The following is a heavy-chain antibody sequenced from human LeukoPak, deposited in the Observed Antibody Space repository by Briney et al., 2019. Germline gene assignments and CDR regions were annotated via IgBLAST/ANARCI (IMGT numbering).Heavy chain of an antibody. CDR2: ISAYNGNT. CDR3: ARGNDRSGSSYDAFDI. CDR1: GYTFTNYG. Sequence: ASVKVSCKASGYTFTNYGISWVRQAPGQGLEWMGWISAYNGNTNYAQKLQGRVTMTTDTSTSTAYMELRSLRSDDTAVYYCARGNDRSGSSYDAFDIWGQGTMVTVSS. D-gene: IGHD3-10*01. J-gene: IGHJ3*02. V-gene: IGHV1-18*01.